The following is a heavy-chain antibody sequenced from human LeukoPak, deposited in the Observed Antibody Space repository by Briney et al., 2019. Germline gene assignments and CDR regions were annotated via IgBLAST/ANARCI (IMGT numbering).Heavy chain of an antibody. D-gene: IGHD3-10*01. CDR1: DGSFSGYY. CDR3: AKDAFYGSGSYGDYMDV. Sequence: PSETLSLTCAVYDGSFSGYYWSWIRQPPGKGLEWIGEINHSGSTNYNPSLKSRVTISLDTSKNQFSLKLNSVTAADTAVYYCAKDAFYGSGSYGDYMDVWGKGTTVTISS. V-gene: IGHV4-34*01. J-gene: IGHJ6*03. CDR2: INHSGST.